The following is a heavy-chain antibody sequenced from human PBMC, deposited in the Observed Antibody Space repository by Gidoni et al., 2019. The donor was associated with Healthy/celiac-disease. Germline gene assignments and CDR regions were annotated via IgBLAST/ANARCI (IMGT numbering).Heavy chain of an antibody. CDR3: ARSLNDGDYLLGFDY. V-gene: IGHV4-34*01. D-gene: IGHD4-17*01. Sequence: QVQLQPWGAGLLQPEDTLSLSCAVYGGSFSGYYGCWFRQPPGKGRGWIEEINHSGSTNYTPSLKSRVTISVDTSKNQFTLKLSSVTAADTAVYYCARSLNDGDYLLGFDYWGQGTLVTVSS. CDR1: GGSFSGYY. CDR2: INHSGST. J-gene: IGHJ4*02.